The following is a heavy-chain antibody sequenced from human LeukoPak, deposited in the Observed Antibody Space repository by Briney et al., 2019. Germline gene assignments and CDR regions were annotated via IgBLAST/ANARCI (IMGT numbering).Heavy chain of an antibody. Sequence: ASVKVSCKASGYTFTSYDINWVRQATGQGLEWMGWMNPNSGNTGYAQRFQGRVTMTRNTSISTAYMELSSLRSEDTAVYYCARGRRSGTYYYGSGSYNGYWGQGTLVTVSS. J-gene: IGHJ4*02. V-gene: IGHV1-8*01. CDR2: MNPNSGNT. CDR3: ARGRRSGTYYYGSGSYNGY. D-gene: IGHD3-10*01. CDR1: GYTFTSYD.